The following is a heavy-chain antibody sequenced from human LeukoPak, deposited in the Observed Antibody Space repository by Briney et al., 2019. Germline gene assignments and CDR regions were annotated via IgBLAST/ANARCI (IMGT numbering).Heavy chain of an antibody. V-gene: IGHV1-8*01. CDR1: GYTFTSYD. CDR3: ARVVVVAATRAIYYYYMDV. CDR2: MNPNSGNT. D-gene: IGHD2-15*01. J-gene: IGHJ6*03. Sequence: PRASVTVSCKASGYTFTSYDINWVRQATGQGLEWMGWMNPNSGNTGYAQKFQGRVTITRNTSISTAYMELSSLRSEDTAVYYCARVVVVAATRAIYYYYMDVWGKGTTVTVSS.